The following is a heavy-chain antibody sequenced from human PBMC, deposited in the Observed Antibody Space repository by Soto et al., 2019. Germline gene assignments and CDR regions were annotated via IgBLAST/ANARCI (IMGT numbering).Heavy chain of an antibody. CDR3: ARVKATLRYFDWLVDY. V-gene: IGHV3-30-3*01. J-gene: IGHJ4*02. Sequence: GGSLRLSCAASGFTFSSYAMHWVRQAPGKGLEWVAVISYDGSNKYYADSVKGRFTISRDNSKNTLYLQMNSLRAEDTAVYYCARVKATLRYFDWLVDYWGQGTLVTVSS. CDR1: GFTFSSYA. D-gene: IGHD3-9*01. CDR2: ISYDGSNK.